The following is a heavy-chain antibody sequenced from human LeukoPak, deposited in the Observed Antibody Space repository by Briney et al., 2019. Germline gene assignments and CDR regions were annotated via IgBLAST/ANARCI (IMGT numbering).Heavy chain of an antibody. Sequence: SETLSLTCTVSGGSIRSSYYYWGWIRQPPGKGLEWIGHIYYSGRTYYNPSLKSRVTISVDTSKNQFSLKLASVTAADTAVYYCARGVYDSIYWFDPWGQGTLVTVSS. CDR2: IYYSGRT. D-gene: IGHD2-8*01. CDR1: GGSIRSSYYY. V-gene: IGHV4-31*03. CDR3: ARGVYDSIYWFDP. J-gene: IGHJ5*02.